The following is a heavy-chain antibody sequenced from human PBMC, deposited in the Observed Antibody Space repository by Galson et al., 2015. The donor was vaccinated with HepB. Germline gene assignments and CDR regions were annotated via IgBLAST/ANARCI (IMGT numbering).Heavy chain of an antibody. CDR2: IIPMFGTT. CDR3: ARHSPVRGSGRKHRTWFDP. CDR1: GGTFSSSA. V-gene: IGHV1-69*13. D-gene: IGHD6-19*01. J-gene: IGHJ5*02. Sequence: SVKVSCKASGGTFSSSAISWVRQAPGQGLEWMGGIIPMFGTTNYAQKFQGRATINADDSTSTAYMELSSLRSEDTAVYYCARHSPVRGSGRKHRTWFDPWGQGTLVTVSS.